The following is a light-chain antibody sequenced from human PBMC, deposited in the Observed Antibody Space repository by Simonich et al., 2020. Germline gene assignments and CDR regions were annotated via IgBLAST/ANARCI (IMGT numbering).Light chain of an antibody. CDR2: EGS. V-gene: IGLV2-23*01. Sequence: QSALTQPASVSGSPGQSITISCTGTSSDVGCYNLFSWYQQHPGKAPKLMIYEGSKRPSGVSKRFSGSKSGNTASLTISGLQAEDEADYYCCSYAGSSTVVFGGGTKLTVL. J-gene: IGLJ2*01. CDR1: SSDVGCYNL. CDR3: CSYAGSSTVV.